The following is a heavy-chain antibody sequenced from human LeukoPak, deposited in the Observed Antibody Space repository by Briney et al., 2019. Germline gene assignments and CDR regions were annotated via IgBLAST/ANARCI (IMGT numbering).Heavy chain of an antibody. CDR1: GGSFSGYY. D-gene: IGHD2-21*02. J-gene: IGHJ4*02. V-gene: IGHV4-34*01. CDR3: ARGQSSVVTDIPYYFDY. Sequence: SETLSLTCAVYGGSFSGYYWSWIRQPPGKGLEWIGEINHSGSTNYNPSLKSRVTTSVDTSKKQFSLKLSSVTAADTAVYYCARGQSSVVTDIPYYFDYWGRGTLVAVSS. CDR2: INHSGST.